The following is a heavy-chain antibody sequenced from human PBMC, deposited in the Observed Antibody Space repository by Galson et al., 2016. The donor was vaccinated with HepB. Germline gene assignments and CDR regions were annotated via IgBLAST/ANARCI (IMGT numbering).Heavy chain of an antibody. CDR1: GFIFRNHQ. V-gene: IGHV3-74*01. CDR3: ARDLSGPDH. J-gene: IGHJ4*02. Sequence: SLRLSCAVSGFIFRNHQMHWIRQVPGKGLMWVARIEGDGTSPIYAPSVKGRFTISSDSAENTVYLQMNRLRAEDSALYYCARDLSGPDHWGQGTQVTASP. CDR2: IEGDGTSP.